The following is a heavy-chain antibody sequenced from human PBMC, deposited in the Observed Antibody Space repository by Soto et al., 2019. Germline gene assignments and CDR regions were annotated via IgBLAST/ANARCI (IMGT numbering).Heavy chain of an antibody. D-gene: IGHD2-15*01. CDR3: AGCDYYYYMDV. CDR1: GDSLIGDHW. CDR2: TYHSGTT. Sequence: SETLSLTCAVTGDSLIGDHWWSWVRQTPGKGLEWIGETYHSGTTNYNPSIKTRVTISVDKSKNQFSLILSSVTAADTAVYYCAGCDYYYYMDVWGKGTTVTVSS. J-gene: IGHJ6*03. V-gene: IGHV4-4*02.